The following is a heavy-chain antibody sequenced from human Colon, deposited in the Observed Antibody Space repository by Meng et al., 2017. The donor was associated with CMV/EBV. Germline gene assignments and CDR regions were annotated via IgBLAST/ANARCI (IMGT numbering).Heavy chain of an antibody. CDR2: MSSTGSYI. Sequence: GESLKISCVGSGFSFSTYEMNWVRQAPGKGLEWVSSMSSTGSYIYYADSVRGRFTISRDNTKNSLFLQMNSLTAEDTAVYYCARGSSSTMFGDYYYGMDVWGQGTTVTVSS. CDR3: ARGSSSTMFGDYYYGMDV. V-gene: IGHV3-21*01. J-gene: IGHJ6*02. CDR1: GFSFSTYE. D-gene: IGHD3-3*01.